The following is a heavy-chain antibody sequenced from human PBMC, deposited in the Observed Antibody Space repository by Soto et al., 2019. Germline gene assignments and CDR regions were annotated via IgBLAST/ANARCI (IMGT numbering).Heavy chain of an antibody. Sequence: EVQLLESGGGLVQPGGSLRLSCAASGFTFSSYAMSWVRQAPGKGLEWVSAISGSGGSTYYADSVKGRFTISRDNSKNTLYLQMNILRAEDTAVYYCAKPTLSGDYDILTGYSHYYGMDVWGQGTTVTVSS. CDR2: ISGSGGST. V-gene: IGHV3-23*01. J-gene: IGHJ6*02. D-gene: IGHD3-9*01. CDR3: AKPTLSGDYDILTGYSHYYGMDV. CDR1: GFTFSSYA.